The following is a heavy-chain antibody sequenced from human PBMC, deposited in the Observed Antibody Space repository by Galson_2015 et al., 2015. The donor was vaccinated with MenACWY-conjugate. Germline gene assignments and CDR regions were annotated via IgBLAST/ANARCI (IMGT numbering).Heavy chain of an antibody. CDR3: TRDRHPPSAPFDY. J-gene: IGHJ4*02. D-gene: IGHD2-2*01. Sequence: SVKVSCKASGYPFTAYFIHWVRQAPGQGLQWMGWIDPKSGGANYAQNFQGRVTMTRDTSIRTAYMDLSSLRSDDTSVYYCTRDRHPPSAPFDYWGQGTLVTVSS. CDR1: GYPFTAYF. CDR2: IDPKSGGA. V-gene: IGHV1-2*02.